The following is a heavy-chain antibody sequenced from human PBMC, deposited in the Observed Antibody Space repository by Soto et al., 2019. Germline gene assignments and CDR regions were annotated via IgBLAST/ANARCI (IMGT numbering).Heavy chain of an antibody. Sequence: QMQLVESGGGLVEPGGSLRLSCEASGFTFSNHYMSWIRQAPGKGLEWVSYISRSGSTIYYADSVRGRFTISRDNSKNSLYLQMDSLRAEDTAMYYCGRDPELWDENVATRPYIYYYGMDVWGQGTTVTVSS. V-gene: IGHV3-11*01. J-gene: IGHJ6*02. D-gene: IGHD5-18*01. CDR1: GFTFSNHY. CDR3: GRDPELWDENVATRPYIYYYGMDV. CDR2: ISRSGSTI.